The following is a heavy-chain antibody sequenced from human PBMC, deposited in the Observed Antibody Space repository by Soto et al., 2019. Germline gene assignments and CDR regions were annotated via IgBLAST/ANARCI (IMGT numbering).Heavy chain of an antibody. Sequence: ASLKVSCKASGYTFTSYAMHWVRQAPGQRLEWMGWINAGNGNTKYSQKFQGRVTITRDTSASTAYMELSSLRSEDTAVYYCARGHTEGRVLRYFDWLSKIDYWGQGTLVTVSS. V-gene: IGHV1-3*01. CDR2: INAGNGNT. D-gene: IGHD3-9*01. CDR3: ARGHTEGRVLRYFDWLSKIDY. J-gene: IGHJ4*02. CDR1: GYTFTSYA.